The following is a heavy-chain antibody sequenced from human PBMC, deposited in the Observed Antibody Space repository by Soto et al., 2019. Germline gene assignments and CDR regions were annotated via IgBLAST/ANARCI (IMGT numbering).Heavy chain of an antibody. CDR1: GVSISSDNW. CDR2: IYHRGST. Sequence: QVQLQESGPGLVKPSGTLSLTCAVSGVSISSDNWWSWVRQPPGKGLEWIGEIYHRGSTNYSPSLSSRVTISVDKSKNQFSLTLTSVTAADTAVYYCSTNGDSWGQGTLVTVSS. D-gene: IGHD1-1*01. J-gene: IGHJ4*02. V-gene: IGHV4-4*02. CDR3: STNGDS.